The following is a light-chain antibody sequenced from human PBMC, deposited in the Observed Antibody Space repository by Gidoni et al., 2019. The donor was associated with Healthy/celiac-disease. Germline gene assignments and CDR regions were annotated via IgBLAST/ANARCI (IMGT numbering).Light chain of an antibody. CDR2: AAS. Sequence: DNQMTQSPSPLSASVGDRVTITCRASQSISSYLNWYQQKPEKAPKLLLYAASSLQSGVPSRDSASGSGTDFTLTIRSLQPGDFATYCGQQNYSTPSFGGXSKVEIK. V-gene: IGKV1-39*01. J-gene: IGKJ4*01. CDR3: QQNYSTPS. CDR1: QSISSY.